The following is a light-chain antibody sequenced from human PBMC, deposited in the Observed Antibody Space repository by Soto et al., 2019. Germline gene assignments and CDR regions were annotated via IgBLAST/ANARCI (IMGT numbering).Light chain of an antibody. CDR1: QGLGTN. J-gene: IGKJ4*01. V-gene: IGKV3-15*01. CDR2: AAS. Sequence: TVMTQSPANLSVSPGERATLSCRAIQGLGTNLAWYQQRPGQAPRLLIYAASTRATGVPARFSGSGSETEFTLTITTLQSEDCAVYYCQQYNHWPLSFGVGTKVEIK. CDR3: QQYNHWPLS.